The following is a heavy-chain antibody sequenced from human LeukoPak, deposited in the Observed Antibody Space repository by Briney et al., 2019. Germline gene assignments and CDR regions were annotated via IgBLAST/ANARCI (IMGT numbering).Heavy chain of an antibody. Sequence: ASVKVSCKASGYTFTSYDINWVRQATGQGLEWMGWMNPNSGNTGYAQKFQGRVTMTRNTSISTAYMELSSLRSEDTAVYYCARTLASRVSRAFDIWRQGTMVTVSS. CDR3: ARTLASRVSRAFDI. J-gene: IGHJ3*02. D-gene: IGHD6-13*01. CDR2: MNPNSGNT. V-gene: IGHV1-8*01. CDR1: GYTFTSYD.